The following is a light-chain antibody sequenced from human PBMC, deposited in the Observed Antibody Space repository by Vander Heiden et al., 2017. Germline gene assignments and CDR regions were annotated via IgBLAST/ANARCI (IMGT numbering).Light chain of an antibody. CDR2: DVS. J-gene: IGLJ1*01. V-gene: IGLV2-14*03. Sequence: QSALTQPAPLSGSPGQSITISCTGTSSDVGGYNYVSWYQQHPGKAPKLMIYDVSNRPSGVSNRFSGSKSGNTASLTISGLQAEDEADYYCSSYTSSSLVFGTGTKVTVL. CDR1: SSDVGGYNY. CDR3: SSYTSSSLV.